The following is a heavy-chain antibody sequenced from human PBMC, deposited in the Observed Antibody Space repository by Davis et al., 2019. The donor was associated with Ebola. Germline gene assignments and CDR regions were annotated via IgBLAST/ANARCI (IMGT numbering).Heavy chain of an antibody. Sequence: AASVKVSCKASGYTFTNYYMHWVRQAPGQGLEWMGMINPNDGRTSYAQKFQGRVTMTRDTSTSTVYMELSSLRSEDTAVYYCAREGFYFYGMDVWGHGTTVTVSS. CDR1: GYTFTNYY. CDR2: INPNDGRT. CDR3: AREGFYFYGMDV. V-gene: IGHV1-46*01. D-gene: IGHD2/OR15-2a*01. J-gene: IGHJ6*02.